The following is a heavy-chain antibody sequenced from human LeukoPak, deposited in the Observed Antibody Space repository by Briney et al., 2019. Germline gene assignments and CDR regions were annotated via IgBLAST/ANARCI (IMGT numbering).Heavy chain of an antibody. V-gene: IGHV1-18*01. J-gene: IGHJ3*02. CDR1: GYTFTSYG. Sequence: ASVKVSCKASGYTFTSYGISWVRQAPGQGLEWMGWISAYNGNTNYAQKLQGRVTMTTDTSTSTAYMELRSLRSDDTAVYYCARYRFLGLETGKIGAFDIWGQGTMVTVSS. CDR2: ISAYNGNT. D-gene: IGHD3-3*01. CDR3: ARYRFLGLETGKIGAFDI.